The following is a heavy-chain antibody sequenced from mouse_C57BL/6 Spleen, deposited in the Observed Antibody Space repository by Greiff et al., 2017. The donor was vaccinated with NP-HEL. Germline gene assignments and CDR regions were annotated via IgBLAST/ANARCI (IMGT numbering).Heavy chain of an antibody. CDR1: GYTFTSYW. D-gene: IGHD1-1*01. J-gene: IGHJ1*03. CDR2: IDPSDSYT. Sequence: QVQLQQPGAELVKPGASVKLSCKASGYTFTSYWMQWVKQRPGQGLEWIGEIDPSDSYTNYNQKFKGKATLTVDTSSSTAYMQLSSLTSEDSAVYYCALYYCSSHWYFDVWGTGTTVTVSS. V-gene: IGHV1-50*01. CDR3: ALYYCSSHWYFDV.